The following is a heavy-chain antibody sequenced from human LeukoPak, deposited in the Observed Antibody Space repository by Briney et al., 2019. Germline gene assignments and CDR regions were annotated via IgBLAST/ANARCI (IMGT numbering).Heavy chain of an antibody. Sequence: PSETLSLTCAVFGGSFSAYSWNWIRQSPGKWLEWIGESNHSGSTINNPSLKSRVTISVDMSKNQFSLKLSSVTAADTAVYYCALRPRGVRRLDYWGQGTLVTVSS. V-gene: IGHV4-34*01. D-gene: IGHD2-21*01. J-gene: IGHJ4*02. CDR3: ALRPRGVRRLDY. CDR1: GGSFSAYS. CDR2: SNHSGST.